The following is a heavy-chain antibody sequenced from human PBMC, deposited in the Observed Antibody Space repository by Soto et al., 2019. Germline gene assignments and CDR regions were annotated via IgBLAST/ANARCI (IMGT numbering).Heavy chain of an antibody. V-gene: IGHV3-48*03. D-gene: IGHD3-10*01. J-gene: IGHJ4*02. CDR1: GFTFNDFE. CDR3: ERGFGRFNY. CDR2: IDGSGATK. Sequence: EVQLLESGGGLVQPGGSLRLSCGVSGFTFNDFEMNWVRQAPGKGPEWLAYIDGSGATKKYADSVRGRFTISRDNPNNSLFLPMSSLSAADTAIYYCERGFGRFNYWGQGTLVSVSS.